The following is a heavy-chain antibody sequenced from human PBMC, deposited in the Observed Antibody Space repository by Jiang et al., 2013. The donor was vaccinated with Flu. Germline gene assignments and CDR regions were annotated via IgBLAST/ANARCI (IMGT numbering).Heavy chain of an antibody. Sequence: GAEVKKPGSSVKVSCKASGGTFSSYAISWVRQAPGQGLEWMGGIIPIFGTANYAQKFQGRVTITADESTSTAYMELSSLRSEDTAVYYCARNVATGHYPQLYYFDYWGQGTLVTVSS. J-gene: IGHJ4*02. CDR3: ARNVATGHYPQLYYFDY. CDR2: IIPIFGTA. D-gene: IGHD5-12*01. V-gene: IGHV1-69*01. CDR1: GGTFSSYA.